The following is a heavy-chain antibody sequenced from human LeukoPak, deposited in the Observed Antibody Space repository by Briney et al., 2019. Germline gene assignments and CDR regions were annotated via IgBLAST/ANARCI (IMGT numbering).Heavy chain of an antibody. CDR1: GGSISSGSYY. D-gene: IGHD6-13*01. Sequence: SETLSLTCTVSGGSISSGSYYWSWIRQPAGKGLEWIGRIYTSGSTNYNPSLKSRVTISVDTSKNQFSLKLSSVTAADTAVYYCARGGDGYSSSSDLGYWGQGTLVTVSS. V-gene: IGHV4-61*02. CDR3: ARGGDGYSSSSDLGY. J-gene: IGHJ4*02. CDR2: IYTSGST.